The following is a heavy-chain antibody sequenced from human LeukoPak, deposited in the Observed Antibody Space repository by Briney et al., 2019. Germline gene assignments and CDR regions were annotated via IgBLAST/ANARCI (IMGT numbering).Heavy chain of an antibody. J-gene: IGHJ6*02. V-gene: IGHV4-59*01. CDR2: IYYSGST. CDR1: GGSISTYY. Sequence: SETLSLTCTVSGGSISTYYWSWIRQSPGKGLEWIGYIYYSGSTNYNPSLKRRVTISVDTSKNQFSLKLSSVTAADTAVYYCARDHGDYYYGMDVWGQGTTVTVSS. D-gene: IGHD4-17*01. CDR3: ARDHGDYYYGMDV.